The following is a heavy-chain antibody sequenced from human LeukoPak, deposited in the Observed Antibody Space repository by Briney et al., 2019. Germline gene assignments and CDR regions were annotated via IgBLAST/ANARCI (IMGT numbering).Heavy chain of an antibody. CDR1: GGSISSYY. CDR3: ARAYGASGRSNYYYYGMDV. D-gene: IGHD3-10*01. CDR2: INHSGST. J-gene: IGHJ6*02. Sequence: SETLSLTCTVSGGSISSYYWSWIRQPPGKGLEWIGEINHSGSTNYNPSLKSRVTISVDTSKNQFSLKLSSVTAADTAVYYCARAYGASGRSNYYYYGMDVWGQGTTVTVSS. V-gene: IGHV4-34*01.